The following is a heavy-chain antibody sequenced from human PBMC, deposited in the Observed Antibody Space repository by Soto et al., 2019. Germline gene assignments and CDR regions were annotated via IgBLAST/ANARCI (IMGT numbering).Heavy chain of an antibody. CDR3: ARHQRGYSGYEWGDYYYGMDV. J-gene: IGHJ6*02. CDR2: IYYSGST. V-gene: IGHV4-39*01. D-gene: IGHD5-12*01. Sequence: QLQLQESGPGLVKSSETLSLICTVSGGSISSSNYYWGWIRQPPGKGLEWIGSIYYSGSTYYNPSLKSRVTISVDTSKNQFSLKLSSVTAADTAVYYCARHQRGYSGYEWGDYYYGMDVWGQGTTVTVSS. CDR1: GGSISSSNYY.